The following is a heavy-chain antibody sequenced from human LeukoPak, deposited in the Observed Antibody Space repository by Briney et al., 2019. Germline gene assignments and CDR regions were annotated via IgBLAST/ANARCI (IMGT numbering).Heavy chain of an antibody. D-gene: IGHD3-22*01. CDR1: GFTFSSYG. J-gene: IGHJ6*03. V-gene: IGHV3-21*01. CDR2: ISSSSSYI. CDR3: ARDSAMIVVVHYYYYYMDV. Sequence: GGSLRLSCAASGFTFSSYGMNWVRQAPGKGLEWVSSISSSSSYIYYADSVKGRFTISRDNAKNSLYLQMNSLRAEDTAVYYCARDSAMIVVVHYYYYYMDVWGKGTTVTVSS.